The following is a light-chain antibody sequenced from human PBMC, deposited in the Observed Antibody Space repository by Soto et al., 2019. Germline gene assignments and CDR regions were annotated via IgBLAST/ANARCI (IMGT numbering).Light chain of an antibody. J-gene: IGLJ1*01. CDR3: AAWDDSLDVYV. CDR1: SSNIGSNT. Sequence: QSVLTQPPSASGTPGQRVTISCSGSSSNIGSNTVNWYQHLPGTAPKLLIYSNNQRPSGVPDRFSGSKSGTSASRAISGLQSEDEADYYCAAWDDSLDVYVFGTGTKLTVL. V-gene: IGLV1-44*01. CDR2: SNN.